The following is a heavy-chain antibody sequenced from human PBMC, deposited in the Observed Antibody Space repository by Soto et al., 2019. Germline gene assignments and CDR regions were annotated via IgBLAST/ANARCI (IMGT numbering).Heavy chain of an antibody. J-gene: IGHJ4*02. Sequence: QVQLQASGPGLVRPSQTLSLTCTVSGGSISSGDYYWSWIRQPPGKGLEWIGSIYYSGRPYYTPSLKSRVTISVSTSKTQFSLKLNSATAADTAVYYCASRHTSPYFDYWGQGTLVTVSS. CDR2: IYYSGRP. CDR3: ASRHTSPYFDY. V-gene: IGHV4-30-4*01. D-gene: IGHD2-2*01. CDR1: GGSISSGDYY.